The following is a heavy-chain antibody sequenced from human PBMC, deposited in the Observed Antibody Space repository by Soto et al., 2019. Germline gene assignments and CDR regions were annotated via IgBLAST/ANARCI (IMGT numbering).Heavy chain of an antibody. D-gene: IGHD6-19*01. J-gene: IGHJ4*02. CDR3: ASPGAVAVSAL. Sequence: GGSLRLSCAASGFTFSNYAMHWVRQAPGKGLEWVAGMSYDGSSEDYADSVKGRFTISRDNSKNTLYLQMNSLRPDDTAVYYCASPGAVAVSALWGQGTLVTVSS. V-gene: IGHV3-30-3*01. CDR1: GFTFSNYA. CDR2: MSYDGSSE.